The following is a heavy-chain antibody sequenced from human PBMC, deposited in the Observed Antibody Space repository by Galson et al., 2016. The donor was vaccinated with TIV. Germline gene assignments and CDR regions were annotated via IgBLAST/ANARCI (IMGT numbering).Heavy chain of an antibody. CDR2: INPNSGAT. J-gene: IGHJ4*02. V-gene: IGHV1-2*02. CDR1: GNAFTAYY. CDR3: ARKSSNDY. Sequence: SVKVSCKGSGNAFTAYYIHWARQAPGQGLEWMGWINPNSGATKLAQEFQGRVTITRDASIRTVYMELSSLTSEDTAVYFCARKSSNDYWGQGTLVIVSS. D-gene: IGHD1-26*01.